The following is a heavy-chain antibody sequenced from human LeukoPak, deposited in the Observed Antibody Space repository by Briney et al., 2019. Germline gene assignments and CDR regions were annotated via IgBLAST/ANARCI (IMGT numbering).Heavy chain of an antibody. CDR3: ARLVAYCDKTRCSGS. CDR2: VYDSGST. CDR1: GASISNHY. J-gene: IGHJ4*02. D-gene: IGHD2-21*01. Sequence: PSETLSLTCTVSGASISNHYWNWVRQSPGKGVEWIGYVYDSGSTNYNPSLKSRVTISVDTSKNQFSLKLSSVTAADTAVYYCARLVAYCDKTRCSGSWGQGTLVTVSS. V-gene: IGHV4-59*11.